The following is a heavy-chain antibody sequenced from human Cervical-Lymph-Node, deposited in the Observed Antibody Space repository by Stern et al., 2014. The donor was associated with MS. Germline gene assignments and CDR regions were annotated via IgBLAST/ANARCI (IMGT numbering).Heavy chain of an antibody. J-gene: IGHJ5*02. Sequence: VQLVESGAEVTKPGSSVKVSCKASGGTFSKFPSSWVLPAPGQGLEGMGGIFPVFGTPTYAQEFRGRVTITADVSTSTVYMELSSLRSDDTAVYYCALSSETSDRWYSLGYDLWGQGTLVTVSS. CDR3: ALSSETSDRWYSLGYDL. V-gene: IGHV1-69*01. D-gene: IGHD6-13*01. CDR2: IFPVFGTP. CDR1: GGTFSKFP.